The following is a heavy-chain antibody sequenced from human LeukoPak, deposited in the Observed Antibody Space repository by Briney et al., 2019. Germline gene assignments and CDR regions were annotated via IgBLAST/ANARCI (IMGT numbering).Heavy chain of an antibody. V-gene: IGHV1-18*01. J-gene: IGHJ4*02. Sequence: ASVKVSCKGSGYTFTSYATNWVRQALGQGLEWMGWISAYNGNTNYARKLQGRVTMTTDTSTSTAYMELRSLRSDDTAVYYCARGGRYGGNTGFDFWGLGTLVTVSS. CDR3: ARGGRYGGNTGFDF. CDR2: ISAYNGNT. CDR1: GYTFTSYA. D-gene: IGHD4-23*01.